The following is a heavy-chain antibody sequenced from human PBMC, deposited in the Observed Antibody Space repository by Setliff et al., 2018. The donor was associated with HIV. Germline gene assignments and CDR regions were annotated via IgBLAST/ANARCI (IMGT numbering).Heavy chain of an antibody. J-gene: IGHJ4*02. D-gene: IGHD3-9*01. V-gene: IGHV4-39*01. CDR3: AKTIGRYFDIFDN. CDR1: GGSISSRSYF. Sequence: KPSETLSLTCSVSGGSISSRSYFWGWIRQPPGKGLEWIGSIYYSGDIYYNPSLKSRVTISVDTSKNQFSLNLNSVTAADTAVYYCAKTIGRYFDIFDNWGQGTRVTVSS. CDR2: IYYSGDI.